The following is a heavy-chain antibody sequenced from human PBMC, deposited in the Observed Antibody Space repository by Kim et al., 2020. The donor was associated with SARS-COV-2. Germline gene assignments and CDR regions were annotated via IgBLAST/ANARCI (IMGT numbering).Heavy chain of an antibody. Sequence: SETLSLTCTVSGGSISSYYWSWIRQPPGKGLEWIGNIYYSGSTNYNPSLKSRVTISVDTSKNQFSLKLSSVTAADTAVYYCARDRGGKGGSSGPYYWGQGTLVTVSS. J-gene: IGHJ4*02. CDR2: IYYSGST. D-gene: IGHD1-26*01. CDR3: ARDRGGKGGSSGPYY. V-gene: IGHV4-59*13. CDR1: GGSISSYY.